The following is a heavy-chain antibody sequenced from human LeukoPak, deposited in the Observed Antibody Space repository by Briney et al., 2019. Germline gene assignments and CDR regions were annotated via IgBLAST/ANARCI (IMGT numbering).Heavy chain of an antibody. D-gene: IGHD3-10*01. Sequence: GESLKISCKGSGYTFTSYWIGWVRQMPGKGLEWMGIIYPGDSDTRDSPSFQGQVTISDDKSITTAYLQCSSMKASESAMYYSARGGGGGYYDYWGQGTLVTVSS. CDR2: IYPGDSDT. CDR3: ARGGGGGYYDY. J-gene: IGHJ4*02. V-gene: IGHV5-51*01. CDR1: GYTFTSYW.